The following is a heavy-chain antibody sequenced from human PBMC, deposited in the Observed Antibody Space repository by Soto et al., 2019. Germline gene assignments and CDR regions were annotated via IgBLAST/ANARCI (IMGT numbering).Heavy chain of an antibody. CDR2: INASNGHT. Sequence: QVQFVQSGAEVKKPGASVKVSCKASGYTFTSYAMHWVRQAPGQRLEWMGWINASNGHTKYSQKFQSRVTITRDTSASTAHMELSSPGSEETTVYYCARGPGGPDGPGDYWGQGTLVTVSS. CDR3: ARGPGGPDGPGDY. J-gene: IGHJ4*02. V-gene: IGHV1-3*01. D-gene: IGHD2-15*01. CDR1: GYTFTSYA.